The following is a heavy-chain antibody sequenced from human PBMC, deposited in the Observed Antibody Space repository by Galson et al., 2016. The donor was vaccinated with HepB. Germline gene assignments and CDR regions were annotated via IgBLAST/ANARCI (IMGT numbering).Heavy chain of an antibody. D-gene: IGHD2-2*01. CDR3: ARLRGVPAAHNWFDP. V-gene: IGHV3-53*01. J-gene: IGHJ5*02. CDR2: IYRGCST. CDR1: GFTVSSNY. Sequence: SLRLSCAASGFTVSSNYMSWVRQAPGKGLEWVSVIYRGCSTYYADSVKGRFTISRDNSKNTLFLQMNSLRAEDTAVYYCARLRGVPAAHNWFDPWGQGTLVSVSS.